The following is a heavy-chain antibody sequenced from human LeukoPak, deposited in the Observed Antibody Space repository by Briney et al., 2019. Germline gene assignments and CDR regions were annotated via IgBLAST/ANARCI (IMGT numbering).Heavy chain of an antibody. J-gene: IGHJ6*02. CDR1: GFTFSSYS. Sequence: GGSLRLSCAASGFTFSSYSMNWVRQAPGKGLEWVSSITSSSSYIYYADSVKGRFTISRDNAKNSLYLQMNSLRAEDTAVYYCARFATSSSEYYYGMDVWGQGTTVTVSS. D-gene: IGHD6-6*01. CDR2: ITSSSSYI. V-gene: IGHV3-21*01. CDR3: ARFATSSSEYYYGMDV.